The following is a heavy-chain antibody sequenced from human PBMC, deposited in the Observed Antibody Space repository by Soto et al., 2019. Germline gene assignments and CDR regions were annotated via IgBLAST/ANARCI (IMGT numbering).Heavy chain of an antibody. CDR1: GYTFTSYD. D-gene: IGHD4-17*01. CDR2: MNHNSVNT. J-gene: IGHJ5*02. Sequence: QVQLVQSGAEVKKPGASVKVTCKASGYTFTSYDINWVRQDTGQGLERMGWMNHNSVNTGYAQKFQGRVTMIRNTAISTAYREVSILRSEDTAVYYCAMNNYGDFMLFDPWGQGTLVTVSS. V-gene: IGHV1-8*01. CDR3: AMNNYGDFMLFDP.